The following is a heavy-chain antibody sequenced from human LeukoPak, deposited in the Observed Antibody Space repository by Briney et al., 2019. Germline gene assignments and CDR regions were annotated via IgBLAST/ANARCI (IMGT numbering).Heavy chain of an antibody. CDR3: ARGPDRIVVVPAAPWSYYYYMDV. J-gene: IGHJ6*03. D-gene: IGHD2-2*01. CDR2: IYTSGST. V-gene: IGHV4-61*02. Sequence: SQTLSLTCTVSGGSISSGDYYWSWIRQPAGKGLEWIGRIYTSGSTNYNPSLKSRVTISVDTSKNQFSLKLSSVTAADTAVYYCARGPDRIVVVPAAPWSYYYYMDVWGKGTTVTVSS. CDR1: GGSISSGDYY.